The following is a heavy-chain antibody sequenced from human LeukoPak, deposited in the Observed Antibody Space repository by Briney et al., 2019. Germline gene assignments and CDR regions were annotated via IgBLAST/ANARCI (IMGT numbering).Heavy chain of an antibody. V-gene: IGHV1-8*01. CDR1: GYTFTSYD. Sequence: ASVKVSCKASGYTFTSYDINWVRQATGQGLEWMGWMNPTSGNTGYAQKFKGRVTMTRDTSISTAYMELSSLRSEDTAVYYCAKAGIVATMNADWFDPWGQGTLVTVSS. CDR2: MNPTSGNT. J-gene: IGHJ5*02. D-gene: IGHD5-12*01. CDR3: AKAGIVATMNADWFDP.